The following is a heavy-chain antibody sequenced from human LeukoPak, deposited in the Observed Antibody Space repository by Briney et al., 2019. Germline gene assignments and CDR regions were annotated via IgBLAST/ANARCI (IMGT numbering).Heavy chain of an antibody. J-gene: IGHJ4*02. CDR3: AREGGNSGYDPPYYFDY. D-gene: IGHD5-12*01. V-gene: IGHV6-1*01. CDR2: IYYSSNWYN. Sequence: SQSLSLTCAISGDSVSSNSAAWNWIRQSPSRGLGWLGRIYYSSNWYNDYAVSVKSRITINPVTSKNQFSLQLNSVTPEDTAVYYCAREGGNSGYDPPYYFDYWGQGTLVTVSS. CDR1: GDSVSSNSAA.